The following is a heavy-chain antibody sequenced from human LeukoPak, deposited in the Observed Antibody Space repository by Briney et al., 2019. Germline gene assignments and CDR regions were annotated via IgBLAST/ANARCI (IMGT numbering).Heavy chain of an antibody. CDR1: GRPLRLYY. CDR2: IFYAART. Sequence: SDTLSLTCSVCGRPLRLYYWLWIRQPPGKALEWMGYIFYAARTTYNPSIISRVTILIHPSKNQFSLRLNSVTAADTAVYYRASGERGYSYGPLDYWGQGILVTVSS. V-gene: IGHV4-59*08. D-gene: IGHD5-18*01. J-gene: IGHJ4*02. CDR3: ASGERGYSYGPLDY.